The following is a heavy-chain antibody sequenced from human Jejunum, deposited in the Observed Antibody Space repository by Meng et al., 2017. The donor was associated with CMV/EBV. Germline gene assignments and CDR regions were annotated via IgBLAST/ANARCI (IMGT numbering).Heavy chain of an antibody. J-gene: IGHJ6*02. D-gene: IGHD7-27*01. CDR3: AKLSATGAYYLGMDV. V-gene: IGHV4-59*01. Sequence: GASMMSEYWNWHRKRPGKGVEWIGCSYYSGYTNYNPTLKRRVTISVDTARNQFSLRLPSVTAADPAVYFCAKLSATGAYYLGMDVWGQGTSVTVSS. CDR1: GASMMSEY. CDR2: SYYSGYT.